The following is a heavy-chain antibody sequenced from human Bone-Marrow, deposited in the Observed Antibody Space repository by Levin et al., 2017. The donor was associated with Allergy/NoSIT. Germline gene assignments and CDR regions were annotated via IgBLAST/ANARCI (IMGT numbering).Heavy chain of an antibody. CDR2: IYSFGST. CDR3: ARLDFNYGSYY. Sequence: GGSLRLSCVVSGFTISNNYMSWVRQASGKGLEWVAVIYSFGSTNYADSVKGRFTISRATSENTLYLQMNSLRAEDTAIYYCARLDFNYGSYYWGQGTLVTVSS. CDR1: GFTISNNY. J-gene: IGHJ4*02. D-gene: IGHD3-10*01. V-gene: IGHV3-66*04.